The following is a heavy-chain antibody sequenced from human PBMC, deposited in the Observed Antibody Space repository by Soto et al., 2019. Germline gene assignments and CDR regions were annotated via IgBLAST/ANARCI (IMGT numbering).Heavy chain of an antibody. CDR1: GFTISSYG. J-gene: IGHJ5*02. V-gene: IGHV3-30*18. Sequence: GSLRLSCAASGFTISSYGMHWVRQAPGKGLEWVAVISYDGSNKYYADSVKGRFTISRDNSKNTLYLQMNSLRAEDTAVYYCAKPIVGAAIDPWGQGTLVTVSS. D-gene: IGHD1-26*01. CDR2: ISYDGSNK. CDR3: AKPIVGAAIDP.